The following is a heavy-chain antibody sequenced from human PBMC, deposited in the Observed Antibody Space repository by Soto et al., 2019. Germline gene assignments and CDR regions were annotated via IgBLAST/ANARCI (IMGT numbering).Heavy chain of an antibody. CDR1: WFTPRGYA. V-gene: IGHV3-64*01. CDR2: ISSNVVGT. D-gene: IGHD6-6*01. J-gene: IGHJ6*03. Sequence: AGGSLRLSCAAPWFTPRGYAMDWVPQVSGKGLDYVSGISSNVVGTYYANSVQGRFTISRDNSKNTVYLQMGSLRPEDMAVYYCARRARPDFYYMDVWGKGTTVTVSS. CDR3: ARRARPDFYYMDV.